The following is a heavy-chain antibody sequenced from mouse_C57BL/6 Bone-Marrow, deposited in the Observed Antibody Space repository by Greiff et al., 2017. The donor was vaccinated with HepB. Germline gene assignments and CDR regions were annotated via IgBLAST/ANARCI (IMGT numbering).Heavy chain of an antibody. CDR3: ARHLLLRPFAY. Sequence: EVQVVESGGDLVKPGGSLKLSCAASGFTFSSYGMSWVRQTPDKRLEWVATISSGGSYTYYPDSVKGRFTISRDNAKNTLYLQMSSLKSEDTAMYYCARHLLLRPFAYWGQGTLVTVSA. J-gene: IGHJ3*01. V-gene: IGHV5-6*01. D-gene: IGHD1-1*01. CDR2: ISSGGSYT. CDR1: GFTFSSYG.